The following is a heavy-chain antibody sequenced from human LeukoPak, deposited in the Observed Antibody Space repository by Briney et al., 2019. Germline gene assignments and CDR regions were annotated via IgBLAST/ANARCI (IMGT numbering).Heavy chain of an antibody. Sequence: GGSLRLSCAASGFTVSSNYMSWVRQAPGKGLEWVSVIYSGGSTYYADSVKGRFTVSRDNSKNTLYLQMNSLRDEDTAVYYCAREVYCSGGSCFKAPGWFDPWGQGTLVTVPS. CDR3: AREVYCSGGSCFKAPGWFDP. CDR2: IYSGGST. D-gene: IGHD2-15*01. V-gene: IGHV3-66*02. CDR1: GFTVSSNY. J-gene: IGHJ5*02.